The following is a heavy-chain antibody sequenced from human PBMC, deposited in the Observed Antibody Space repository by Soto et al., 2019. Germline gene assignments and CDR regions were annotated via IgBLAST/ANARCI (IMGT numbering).Heavy chain of an antibody. CDR2: ISAYNGNT. J-gene: IGHJ6*02. Sequence: QVQLVQSGAEVKKPGASVKVSCKASGYTFTSYGISWVRQAPGQGLEWMGWISAYNGNTNYAQKLQGRVTMTTDTSTSTAYMERRSLRSDDTAVYYCARDRTRGGSYYVYYYGMDVWGQGTTVTVSS. CDR3: ARDRTRGGSYYVYYYGMDV. CDR1: GYTFTSYG. V-gene: IGHV1-18*01. D-gene: IGHD1-26*01.